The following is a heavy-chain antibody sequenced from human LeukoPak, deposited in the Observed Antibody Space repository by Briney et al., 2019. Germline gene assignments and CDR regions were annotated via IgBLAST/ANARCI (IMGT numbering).Heavy chain of an antibody. CDR1: GYAFNIYD. J-gene: IGHJ4*02. CDR2: MNPDSGNT. CDR3: AVHLPGDYLDR. Sequence: GASVKVSCMASGYAFNIYDINWVRQAPGQGLEWMGWMNPDSGNTGFAQKFQGRVTMTRNTSITTAYMELSSLRFEDTAVYYCAVHLPGDYLDRWGQGTLVTVSS. V-gene: IGHV1-8*01.